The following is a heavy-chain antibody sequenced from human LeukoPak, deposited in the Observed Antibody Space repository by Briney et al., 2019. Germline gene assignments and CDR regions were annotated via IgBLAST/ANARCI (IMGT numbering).Heavy chain of an antibody. CDR3: TTYVDTAMGSDY. CDR1: GFTFSSYA. Sequence: GGSLRLSCAASGFTFSSYAMSWVRQAPGKGLEWVGRIKSKTDGGTTDYAAPVKGRFTISRDDSKNTLYLQMNSLKTEDTAVYYCTTYVDTAMGSDYWGQGTLVTVSS. V-gene: IGHV3-15*01. CDR2: IKSKTDGGTT. J-gene: IGHJ4*02. D-gene: IGHD5-18*01.